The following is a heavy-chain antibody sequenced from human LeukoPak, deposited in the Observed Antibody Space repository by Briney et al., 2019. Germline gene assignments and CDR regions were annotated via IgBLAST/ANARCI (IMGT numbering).Heavy chain of an antibody. CDR2: ISAYNGNT. CDR3: ARGVEAVGVFFGY. Sequence: ASVKVSCKASGYTFATYGISWVRQAPGQGLEWMGWISAYNGNTNYAKKLQGRVTMTTDTSTTTAYMELRSLRSDDTAVYYCARGVEAVGVFFGYWGKGTLVTVSS. D-gene: IGHD3-3*01. CDR1: GYTFATYG. J-gene: IGHJ4*02. V-gene: IGHV1-18*01.